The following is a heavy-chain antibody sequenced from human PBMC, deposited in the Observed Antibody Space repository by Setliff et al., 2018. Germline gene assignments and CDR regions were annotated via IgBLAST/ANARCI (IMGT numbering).Heavy chain of an antibody. CDR2: FHTGGST. CDR3: ARDLYSSSSGGFYYYYYYMDV. D-gene: IGHD6-6*01. V-gene: IGHV4-61*09. Sequence: SETLSLTCTVSGDSISSGSYYWTWIRQPAGKGLEWIGHFHTGGSTNYNRSLRSRVSISVDTSKNQFSLKLSSVTAADTATYYCARDLYSSSSGGFYYYYYYMDVWGKGTTVTVSS. J-gene: IGHJ6*03. CDR1: GDSISSGSYY.